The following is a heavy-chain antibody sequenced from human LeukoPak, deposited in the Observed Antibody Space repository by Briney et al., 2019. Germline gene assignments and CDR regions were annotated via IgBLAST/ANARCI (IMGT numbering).Heavy chain of an antibody. CDR1: GGSLSSYY. J-gene: IGHJ4*02. CDR3: ASAVFPGAAAGRGFDY. CDR2: IYTSGST. V-gene: IGHV4-4*07. D-gene: IGHD6-13*01. Sequence: SETLSLTCTVSGGSLSSYYWSWIRQPAGKGLEWIGRIYTSGSTNYNPSLKSRVTMSVDTSKNQFSLKLSSVTAADTAVYYCASAVFPGAAAGRGFDYWGQGALVTVSS.